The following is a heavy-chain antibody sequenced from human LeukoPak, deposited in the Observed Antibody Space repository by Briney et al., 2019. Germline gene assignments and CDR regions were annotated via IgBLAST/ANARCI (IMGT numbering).Heavy chain of an antibody. D-gene: IGHD7-27*01. CDR3: ARGANWGSPDY. J-gene: IGHJ4*02. CDR1: GGSISSDY. V-gene: IGHV4-59*01. CDR2: IYYSGTT. Sequence: SQTLSLTCTVSGGSISSDYWRWIRQSPGKGLEWIGYIYYSGTTSYNPSLKSRVTISLDTPKNQFSLKLSSVTAADTAVYYCARGANWGSPDYWGQGTLVTVSS.